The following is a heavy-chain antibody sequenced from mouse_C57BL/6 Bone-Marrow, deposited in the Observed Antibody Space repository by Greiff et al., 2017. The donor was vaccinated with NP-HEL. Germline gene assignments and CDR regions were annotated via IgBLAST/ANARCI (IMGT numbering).Heavy chain of an antibody. CDR3: TTFEFITTVDYAMDY. CDR2: IDPEDGDT. CDR1: GFNIKDYY. Sequence: VQLKESGAELVRPGASVKLSCTASGFNIKDYYMHWVKQRPEQGLEWIGRIDPEDGDTEYAPKFQGKATMTADTSSNTAYLQLSSLTSEDTAVYYCTTFEFITTVDYAMDYWGQGTSVTVSS. V-gene: IGHV14-1*01. D-gene: IGHD1-1*01. J-gene: IGHJ4*01.